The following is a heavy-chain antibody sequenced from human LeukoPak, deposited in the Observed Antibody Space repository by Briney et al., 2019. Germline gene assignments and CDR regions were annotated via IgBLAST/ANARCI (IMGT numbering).Heavy chain of an antibody. V-gene: IGHV5-51*01. CDR1: GYTFANYW. D-gene: IGHD5-12*01. CDR2: IYPDDSNT. Sequence: GESLKISCEGSGYTFANYWIAWVRQMPGKGLEWMGIIYPDDSNTRYSPSFQGRVTLSVDKSINTAYLQWSSLTASDTAMYCCARQGGYSGYDPYYFDYWGQGTLVTVSS. J-gene: IGHJ4*02. CDR3: ARQGGYSGYDPYYFDY.